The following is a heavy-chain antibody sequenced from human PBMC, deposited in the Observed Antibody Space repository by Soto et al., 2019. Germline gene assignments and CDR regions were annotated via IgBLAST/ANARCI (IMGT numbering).Heavy chain of an antibody. Sequence: GASLKVSCKASGYPFTYYDINWVRQAPGQGLEWMGCMNPKSGNTGSAQRFQGRLTMTSHTSLNTAYMDLTSLTSEDGATYYCARVDTVTTYLKVRGRGTPVPVSS. CDR1: GYPFTYYD. CDR2: MNPKSGNT. V-gene: IGHV1-8*01. D-gene: IGHD4-17*01. J-gene: IGHJ6*02. CDR3: ARVDTVTTYLKV.